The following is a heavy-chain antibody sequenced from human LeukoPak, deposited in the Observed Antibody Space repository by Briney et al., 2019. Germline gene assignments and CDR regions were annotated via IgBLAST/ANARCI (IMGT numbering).Heavy chain of an antibody. D-gene: IGHD1-26*01. Sequence: SETLSLTCTVSGGSISTYYWSWIRQPPGKGLEWIGEINHSGSTNYNPSLKSRVTISVDTSKNQFSLRLSSLTAADTAVYYCARASSGSYPYNWFDPWGQGTLVTVSS. CDR3: ARASSGSYPYNWFDP. CDR2: INHSGST. J-gene: IGHJ5*02. CDR1: GGSISTYY. V-gene: IGHV4-34*01.